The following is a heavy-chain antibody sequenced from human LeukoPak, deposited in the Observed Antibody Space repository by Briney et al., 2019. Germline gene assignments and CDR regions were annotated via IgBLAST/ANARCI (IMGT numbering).Heavy chain of an antibody. CDR3: VRESAYYDY. D-gene: IGHD3-22*01. J-gene: IGHJ4*02. V-gene: IGHV3-64D*09. CDR1: GFTFSAYP. CDR2: ISSNGAST. Sequence: GGSLRLSCSASGFTFSAYPMHWVRQAPGKGLEYVSAISSNGASTYYAGSLKGRFTTSRDNSKNTLYLQMSSLRPEDTALYYCVRESAYYDYWGQGTLVTVSS.